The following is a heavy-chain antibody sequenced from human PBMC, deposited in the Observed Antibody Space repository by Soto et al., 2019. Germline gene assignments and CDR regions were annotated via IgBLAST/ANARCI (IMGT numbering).Heavy chain of an antibody. J-gene: IGHJ4*02. CDR1: GGSISSSSYY. D-gene: IGHD5-18*01. CDR3: ARRRNPNNHSYGPINFVY. V-gene: IGHV4-39*01. CDR2: IYYSGST. Sequence: QLQLQESGPGLVKPSETLSLTYTVSGGSISSSSYYWGWIRQPPGKGLEWIGSIYYSGSTYYNPSLQSRVTIPFDTSKNQFSLKLSSVTAADTAVYYCARRRNPNNHSYGPINFVYWGQGTLVTVSS.